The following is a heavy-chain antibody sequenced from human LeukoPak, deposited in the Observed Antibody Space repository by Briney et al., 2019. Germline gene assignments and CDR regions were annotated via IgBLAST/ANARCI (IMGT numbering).Heavy chain of an antibody. CDR3: ARGREAAAGTWYYYYMDV. CDR1: GGSFSGHY. V-gene: IGHV4-34*01. Sequence: SETLSLTCAVYGGSFSGHYWSWIRQPPGKELEWIGEINHSGSTNYNPSLKSRVTISVDTSKNQFSLKLSSVTAADTAVYYCARGREAAAGTWYYYYMDVWGKGTTVTVSS. D-gene: IGHD6-13*01. CDR2: INHSGST. J-gene: IGHJ6*03.